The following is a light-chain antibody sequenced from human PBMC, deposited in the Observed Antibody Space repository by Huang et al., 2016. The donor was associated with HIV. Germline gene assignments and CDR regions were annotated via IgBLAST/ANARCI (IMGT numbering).Light chain of an antibody. CDR2: AAS. J-gene: IGKJ2*01. CDR1: QSISSD. V-gene: IGKV1-39*01. Sequence: DIQMTQSPSSLSASVGDRVTIACRASQSISSDLNWYQQKPGKAPKLLIYAASSLQSGVPSRFGGSGSGTDFTLTISNLQPEDFATYYCQQSYSTPYTFGQGTKLEIK. CDR3: QQSYSTPYT.